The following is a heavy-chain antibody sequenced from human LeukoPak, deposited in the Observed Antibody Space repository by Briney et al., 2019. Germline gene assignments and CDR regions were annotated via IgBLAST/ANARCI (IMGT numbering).Heavy chain of an antibody. CDR1: GFNFNDYY. V-gene: IGHV3-11*04. J-gene: IGHJ5*02. D-gene: IGHD5/OR15-5a*01. CDR2: ITSGRTL. CDR3: ARVVSSRSTVGFDP. Sequence: GGSLRLSCAASGFNFNDYYMSWIRQAPGKGLEWVSYITSGRTLSYADSVKGRFTISRDNAKNSLFLQMKSLRVEDTAVYYCARVVSSRSTVGFDPWGQGTLVTLSS.